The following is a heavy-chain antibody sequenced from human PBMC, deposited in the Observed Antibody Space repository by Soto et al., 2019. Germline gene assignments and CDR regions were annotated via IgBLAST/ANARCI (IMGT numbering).Heavy chain of an antibody. Sequence: TLSLTCTVSGGSISSYYWSWIRQPPGKGLEWIGYFHSSGATYKDPSLKSRVTISVDTSKNQISLKLDSVTAADTAVYYCASIWFGDFDYWGHGTLVTVSS. V-gene: IGHV4-30-4*01. D-gene: IGHD3-10*01. J-gene: IGHJ4*01. CDR2: FHSSGAT. CDR1: GGSISSYY. CDR3: ASIWFGDFDY.